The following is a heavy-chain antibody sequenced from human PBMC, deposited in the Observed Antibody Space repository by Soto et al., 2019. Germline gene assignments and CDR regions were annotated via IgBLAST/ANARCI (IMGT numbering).Heavy chain of an antibody. CDR3: AREPPYGSGSYSAFDY. CDR1: GYTFTGYY. D-gene: IGHD3-10*01. V-gene: IGHV1-2*02. J-gene: IGHJ4*02. CDR2: INPNSGGT. Sequence: VASVKVSCKASGYTFTGYYMHWVRQAPGQGLEWMGWINPNSGGTNYAQKFQGRVTMTRDTSISTAYMELSRLRSDDTAVYYCAREPPYGSGSYSAFDYWGQGTLVTVSS.